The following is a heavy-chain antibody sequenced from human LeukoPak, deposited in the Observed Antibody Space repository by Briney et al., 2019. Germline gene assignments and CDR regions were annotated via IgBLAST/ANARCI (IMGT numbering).Heavy chain of an antibody. J-gene: IGHJ4*02. CDR3: ARGRYGPFDY. CDR1: GGSFSGYY. Sequence: SETLSLACAVYGGSFSGYYWSWIRQPPGKGLEWIGEINHSGSTNYNPSLKSRVTISVDTSKNQFTLKLSSVTAADTAVYYGARGRYGPFDYWGQGTLVTVSS. V-gene: IGHV4-34*01. CDR2: INHSGST. D-gene: IGHD1-1*01.